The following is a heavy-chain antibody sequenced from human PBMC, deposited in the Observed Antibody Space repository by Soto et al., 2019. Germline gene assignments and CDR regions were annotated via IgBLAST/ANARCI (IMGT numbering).Heavy chain of an antibody. Sequence: QVPLVQSGAEEKKPGASVKVSCKASGYTFTGYAMHWVRQAPGQRLEWMGWINAGNGNTKYSQKFQGRVTITRDTSASTAYMELSGLRSEDTAVYYCARAVAVPADFDYWGQGTLVTVSS. CDR3: ARAVAVPADFDY. CDR1: GYTFTGYA. D-gene: IGHD6-19*01. J-gene: IGHJ4*02. CDR2: INAGNGNT. V-gene: IGHV1-3*05.